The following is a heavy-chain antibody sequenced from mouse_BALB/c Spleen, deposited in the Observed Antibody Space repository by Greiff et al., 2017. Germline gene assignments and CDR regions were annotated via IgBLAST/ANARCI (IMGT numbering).Heavy chain of an antibody. CDR1: GYTFTSYV. CDR2: INPYNDGT. CDR3: AREEWLLRLDY. Sequence: VHVKQSGPELVKPGASVKMSCKASGYTFTSYVMHWVKQKPGQGLEWIGYINPYNDGTKYNEKFKGKATLTSDKSSSTAYMELSSLTSEDSAVYYCAREEWLLRLDYWGQGTTLTVSS. D-gene: IGHD2-3*01. V-gene: IGHV1-14*01. J-gene: IGHJ2*01.